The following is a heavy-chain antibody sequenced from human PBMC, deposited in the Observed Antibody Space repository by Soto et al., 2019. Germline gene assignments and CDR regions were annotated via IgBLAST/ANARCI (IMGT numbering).Heavy chain of an antibody. Sequence: ASVKVSCKASGYIFTSYYIHWVRQAPGQGLEWMGWINPFDGSGIFAQSFQGRVTMTRDTSTSTVYMEVSSLKASDIAMYYCARLSAPRGRAAAGLFDNWGQGTLVTVSS. D-gene: IGHD6-13*01. V-gene: IGHV1-46*01. CDR3: ARLSAPRGRAAAGLFDN. CDR1: GYIFTSYY. J-gene: IGHJ4*02. CDR2: INPFDGSG.